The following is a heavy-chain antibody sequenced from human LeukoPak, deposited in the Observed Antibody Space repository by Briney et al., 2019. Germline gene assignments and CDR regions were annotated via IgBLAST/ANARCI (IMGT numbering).Heavy chain of an antibody. D-gene: IGHD6-13*01. V-gene: IGHV1-69*01. Sequence: SVNVSCKASGGTFSSYAISWVRQAPGQGLEWMGGIIPIFGTANYAQKFQGRVTITADESTSTAYTELSSLRSEDTAVYYCARETIAAAGKFDYWGQGTLVTVSS. CDR2: IIPIFGTA. J-gene: IGHJ4*02. CDR3: ARETIAAAGKFDY. CDR1: GGTFSSYA.